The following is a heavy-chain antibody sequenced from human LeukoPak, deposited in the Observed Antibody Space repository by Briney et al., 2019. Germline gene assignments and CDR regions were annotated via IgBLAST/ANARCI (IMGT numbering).Heavy chain of an antibody. CDR2: IYTSGST. V-gene: IGHV4-4*09. CDR3: ARHGPGDGSGYSKSPFDY. D-gene: IGHD3-22*01. J-gene: IGHJ4*02. Sequence: PSETLSLTCTVSGGSISSYYWSWIRQPPGKGLEWIGYIYTSGSTNYNPSLKSRVTISVDTSKNQFSLKLSSVTAADTAVYYCARHGPGDGSGYSKSPFDYWGQGTLVTVSS. CDR1: GGSISSYY.